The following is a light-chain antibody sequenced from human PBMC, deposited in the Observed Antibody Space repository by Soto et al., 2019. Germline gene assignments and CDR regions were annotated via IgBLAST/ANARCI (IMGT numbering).Light chain of an antibody. CDR1: QSGFYSSNNTDY. CDR2: CAS. CDR3: QQRSNWYSIT. J-gene: IGKJ5*01. V-gene: IGKV4-1*01. Sequence: DSVMTQSSDSPAVSLGERATINCKSSQSGFYSSNNTDYLACYQQQPGQHPKMXXYCASIPESRVPDRLSGGGSCTAYSPLIISLEPADYSAYYCQQRSNWYSITFGQGTRLEIK.